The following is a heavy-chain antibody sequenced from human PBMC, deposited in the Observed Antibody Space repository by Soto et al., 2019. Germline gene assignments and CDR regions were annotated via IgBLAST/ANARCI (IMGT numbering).Heavy chain of an antibody. Sequence: EVQLVESGGGLVKPGGSLRLSCAASGFTFSSYSMNWVRQAPGKGLEWVSSISSSSSYIYYADSVKGRFTISRDNAKNSLYLQLNSLRAEDTAVYYCARQVGDQFDYWGQGTLVTVSS. V-gene: IGHV3-21*01. J-gene: IGHJ4*02. CDR3: ARQVGDQFDY. CDR2: ISSSSSYI. D-gene: IGHD4-17*01. CDR1: GFTFSSYS.